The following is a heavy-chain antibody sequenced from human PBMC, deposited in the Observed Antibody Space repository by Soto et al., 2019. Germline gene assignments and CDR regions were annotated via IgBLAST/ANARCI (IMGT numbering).Heavy chain of an antibody. V-gene: IGHV3-30-3*01. Sequence: QVQLVESGGGVVQPGRSLRLSCAASGFTFSSYAMHWVRQAPGKGLEWVAVISYDGSNKYYADSVKGRFTISRDNSKNTLYLQMNSLRAEDTAVYYCARGVPYGGYFQHWGQGTLVTVSS. CDR3: ARGVPYGGYFQH. CDR1: GFTFSSYA. D-gene: IGHD4-17*01. J-gene: IGHJ1*01. CDR2: ISYDGSNK.